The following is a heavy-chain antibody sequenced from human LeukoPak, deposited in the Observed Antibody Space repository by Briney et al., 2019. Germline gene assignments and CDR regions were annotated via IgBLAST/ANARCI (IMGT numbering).Heavy chain of an antibody. Sequence: PGGSLRLSCATSGFTFSSYSMNWVRQAPGKGLEWVSSISSSSSYIYYADSVKGRFTISRDNAKNSLYLQMNSLRAEDTAVYYCARWGYCSSTSCSTNWFDPWGQGTLVTVSS. J-gene: IGHJ5*02. CDR2: ISSSSSYI. CDR1: GFTFSSYS. D-gene: IGHD2-2*02. CDR3: ARWGYCSSTSCSTNWFDP. V-gene: IGHV3-21*01.